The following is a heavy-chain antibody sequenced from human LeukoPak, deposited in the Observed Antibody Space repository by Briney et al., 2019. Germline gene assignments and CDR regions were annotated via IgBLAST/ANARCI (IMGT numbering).Heavy chain of an antibody. Sequence: SETLSLTCAVYGGSFSGYYWSWIRQPPGKGLEWIGGINHSGSTNYNPSLKSRVTISVDTSKNQFSLKLSSVTAADTAVYYCARIKVTTVKTHNWFDPWGQGTLVTVSS. CDR1: GGSFSGYY. J-gene: IGHJ5*02. V-gene: IGHV4-34*01. CDR2: INHSGST. D-gene: IGHD4-4*01. CDR3: ARIKVTTVKTHNWFDP.